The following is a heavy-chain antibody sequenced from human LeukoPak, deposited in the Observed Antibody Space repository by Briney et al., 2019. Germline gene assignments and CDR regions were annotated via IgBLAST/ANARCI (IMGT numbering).Heavy chain of an antibody. CDR3: ARGFQSVAGSHYFDY. D-gene: IGHD6-19*01. Sequence: TSETLSLTCAVYGGSFSGYYWSWIRQPPGKGLEWIGEINHSGSTKYNPSLKSRVTISVDTSKNQFSLKLSSVTAADTAVYYCARGFQSVAGSHYFDYWGQGTLVTVSS. J-gene: IGHJ4*02. CDR2: INHSGST. V-gene: IGHV4-34*01. CDR1: GGSFSGYY.